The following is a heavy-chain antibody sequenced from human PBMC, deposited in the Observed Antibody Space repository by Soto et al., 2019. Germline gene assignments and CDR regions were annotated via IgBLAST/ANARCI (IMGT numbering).Heavy chain of an antibody. V-gene: IGHV5-10-1*01. CDR3: ARWAAPFAGMDV. CDR1: GYSFTSYW. Sequence: GESLKISCXGSGYSFTSYWIIWVRQMPGKGLEWMGRIDPSDSYTNYSPSFQGHVTISADKSITTAYLQWSSLKASDTAMYYCARWAAPFAGMDVWGQGTTVTVSS. J-gene: IGHJ6*02. D-gene: IGHD6-25*01. CDR2: IDPSDSYT.